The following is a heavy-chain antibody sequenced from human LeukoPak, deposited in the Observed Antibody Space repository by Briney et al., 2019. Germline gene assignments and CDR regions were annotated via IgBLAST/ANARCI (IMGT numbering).Heavy chain of an antibody. CDR2: INPSSGGT. CDR1: GYTFTGYY. Sequence: ASVKVSCKASGYTFTGYYMPWVRQAPGQGLEWMGWINPSSGGTNYAQKFQGRVTMTRDTSISTAYMELSRLRSDDTAVYYCARDLGDTAMVTFFYFDYWGQGTLVTVSS. V-gene: IGHV1-2*02. J-gene: IGHJ4*02. CDR3: ARDLGDTAMVTFFYFDY. D-gene: IGHD5-18*01.